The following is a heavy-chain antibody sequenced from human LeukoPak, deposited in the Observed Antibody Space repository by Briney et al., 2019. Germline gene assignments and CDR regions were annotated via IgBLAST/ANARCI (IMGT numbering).Heavy chain of an antibody. CDR1: GYTLTELS. CDR2: FDPEDGET. V-gene: IGHV1-24*01. Sequence: ASVKVSCKVSGYTLTELSMHWVRQAPGKGLEWMGGFDPEDGETIYAQKFQGGVTMTEDTSTDTAYMELSSLRSEDTAVYYCATGWGWEPTENEYFQHWGQGTLVTVSS. D-gene: IGHD1-26*01. CDR3: ATGWGWEPTENEYFQH. J-gene: IGHJ1*01.